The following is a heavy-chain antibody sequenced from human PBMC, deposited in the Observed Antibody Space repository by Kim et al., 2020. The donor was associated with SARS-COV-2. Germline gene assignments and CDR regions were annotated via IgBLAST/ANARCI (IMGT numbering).Heavy chain of an antibody. CDR2: FRGSGGST. Sequence: GGSLRLSCAASGFTFSSYAMSWVRQAPGKGLEWVSAFRGSGGSTYYADSVKGRFTISRDNSKNTLYLQMNSLRAEDTAVYYCAKARPTYDSSGYPFDYWGQGTLVTVSS. CDR3: AKARPTYDSSGYPFDY. D-gene: IGHD3-22*01. CDR1: GFTFSSYA. V-gene: IGHV3-23*01. J-gene: IGHJ4*02.